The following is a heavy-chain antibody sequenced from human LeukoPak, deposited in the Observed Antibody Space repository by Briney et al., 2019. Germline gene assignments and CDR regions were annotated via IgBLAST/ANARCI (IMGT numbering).Heavy chain of an antibody. J-gene: IGHJ4*02. V-gene: IGHV1-2*02. D-gene: IGHD2-2*01. CDR1: GYTFTGYY. CDR3: AREAPVVPAAAKGDY. Sequence: ASVKVSCKASGYTFTGYYMHWVRQAPGQGLERMGWINPNSGGTNYAQKFQGRVTMTRDTSISTAYMELSRLRSDDTAVYYCAREAPVVPAAAKGDYWGQGTLVTVSS. CDR2: INPNSGGT.